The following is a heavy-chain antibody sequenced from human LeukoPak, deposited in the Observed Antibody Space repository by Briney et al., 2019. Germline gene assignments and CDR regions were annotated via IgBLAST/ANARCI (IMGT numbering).Heavy chain of an antibody. CDR3: ARDFGDYRVDY. D-gene: IGHD4-17*01. Sequence: SETLSLTCTVSGGSINSSNYYWGWIRQPPGKGLEWIGTIHYSGNTYYNPSLKSRVAISVDTSKNQFSLRLSSVTAADTAVYYCARDFGDYRVDYWGQGTLVTVSS. J-gene: IGHJ4*02. CDR1: GGSINSSNYY. CDR2: IHYSGNT. V-gene: IGHV4-39*01.